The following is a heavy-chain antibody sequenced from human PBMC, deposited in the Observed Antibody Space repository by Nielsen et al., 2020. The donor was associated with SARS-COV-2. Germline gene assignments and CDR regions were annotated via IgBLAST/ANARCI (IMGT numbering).Heavy chain of an antibody. CDR1: GFTFSDYY. D-gene: IGHD6-13*01. CDR3: ARGGRYSIRENWGVDS. V-gene: IGHV3-72*01. J-gene: IGHJ4*02. CDR2: SRNIRKSYFS. Sequence: GESLKISCAASGFTFSDYYMDWIRQAPGKGLEWVGRSRNIRKSYFSEYAASVKGRFTISRDDSKNSFYLQMNSLKSEDTAVYYCARGGRYSIRENWGVDSWGQGTLVTVSS.